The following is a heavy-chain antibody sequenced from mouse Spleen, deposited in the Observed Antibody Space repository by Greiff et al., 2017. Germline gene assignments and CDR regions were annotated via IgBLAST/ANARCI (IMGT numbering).Heavy chain of an antibody. CDR1: GYTFTNYW. D-gene: IGHD2-1*01. CDR3: ARKDYGNYGAMDY. Sequence: QVQLQQSGAELVRPGTSVKMSCKASGYTFTNYWIGWAKQRPGHGLEWIGDIYPGGGYTNYNEKFKGKATLTADKSSSTAYMQFSSLTSEDSAIYYCARKDYGNYGAMDYWGQGTSVTVSS. CDR2: IYPGGGYT. J-gene: IGHJ4*01. V-gene: IGHV1-63*01.